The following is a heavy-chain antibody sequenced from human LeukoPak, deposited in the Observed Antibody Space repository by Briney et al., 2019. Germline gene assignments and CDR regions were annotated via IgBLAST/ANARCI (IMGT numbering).Heavy chain of an antibody. CDR2: IKQDGSEK. V-gene: IGHV3-7*01. CDR1: GFTFSSYW. CDR3: ARVTSGSYLYYFDY. J-gene: IGHJ4*02. D-gene: IGHD3-10*01. Sequence: GGSLRLSCAASGFTFSSYWMSWVRQAPGKGLEWLANIKQDGSEKYYVDSVKGRFTISRDNAKNSLYLQMNSLRAEDTAVYYCARVTSGSYLYYFDYWGQGTLVTVSS.